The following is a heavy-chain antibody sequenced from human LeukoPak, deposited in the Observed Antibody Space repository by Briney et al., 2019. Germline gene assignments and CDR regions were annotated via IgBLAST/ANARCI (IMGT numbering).Heavy chain of an antibody. CDR1: GGPISSGGYS. J-gene: IGHJ5*02. Sequence: SETLSLTCAVSGGPISSGGYSWSWIRQPPGKGLEWIGYIYHSGSTYYNPSLKSRVTISVDRSKNQFSLKLSSVTAADTAVYYCARERVLSWFDPWGQGTLVTVSS. CDR2: IYHSGST. V-gene: IGHV4-30-2*01. D-gene: IGHD3-10*01. CDR3: ARERVLSWFDP.